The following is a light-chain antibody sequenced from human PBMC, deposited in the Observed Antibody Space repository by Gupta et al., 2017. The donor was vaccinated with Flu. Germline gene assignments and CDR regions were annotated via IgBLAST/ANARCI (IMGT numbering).Light chain of an antibody. V-gene: IGKV1-5*03. Sequence: DTQMTQSPSTLSASIGDRVTITCRASQSVSSWLAWYQQKPGKAPNLLIYKASNLESGVPPRFAGSGSGTDFTLTISSLQPEDFATYYCQQYRIYPFTFVQRTKLEIK. J-gene: IGKJ2*01. CDR1: QSVSSW. CDR2: KAS. CDR3: QQYRIYPFT.